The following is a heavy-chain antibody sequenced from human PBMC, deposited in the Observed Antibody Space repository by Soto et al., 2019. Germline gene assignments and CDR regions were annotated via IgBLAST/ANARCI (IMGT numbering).Heavy chain of an antibody. CDR2: ISGSGGST. J-gene: IGHJ4*02. CDR1: GCTCISYA. V-gene: IGHV3-23*01. D-gene: IGHD6-19*01. Sequence: PVGSLRLSCAASGCTCISYAMSWVRQAPGKGLEWVSAISGSGGSTYYADSVKGRFTISRDNSKNTLYLQMNSLRAEDTAVYYCERAVVAGYWGQGTLVTVSS. CDR3: ERAVVAGY.